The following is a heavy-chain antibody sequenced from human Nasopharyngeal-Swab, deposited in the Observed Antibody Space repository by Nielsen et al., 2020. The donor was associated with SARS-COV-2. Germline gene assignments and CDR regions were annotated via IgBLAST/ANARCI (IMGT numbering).Heavy chain of an antibody. V-gene: IGHV1-69*06. D-gene: IGHD5-18*01. CDR1: GGTFSSYA. Sequence: SVKVSCKASGGTFSSYAISWVLQAAGQGREWMGGIIPMFGTANYAQNFQGRVTITADKSTSTAYMDLSRLKSEDTAVYYCARGDTDYYYHGFDVWGPGTTVTVSS. CDR3: ARGDTDYYYHGFDV. J-gene: IGHJ6*02. CDR2: IIPMFGTA.